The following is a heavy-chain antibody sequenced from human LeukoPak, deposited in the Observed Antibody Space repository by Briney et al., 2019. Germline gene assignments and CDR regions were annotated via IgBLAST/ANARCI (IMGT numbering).Heavy chain of an antibody. D-gene: IGHD6-19*01. CDR2: ISSSSSTI. V-gene: IGHV3-48*01. Sequence: GGSLRLSCAASGFTFSSYTMKWVRQAPGKGLEWVSYISSSSSTIYYADSVKGRFTISRDNAKNSLYLQMNSLRAEDTAVYYCAKDGAVALFYYYYYYMDVWGKGTTVTISS. J-gene: IGHJ6*03. CDR3: AKDGAVALFYYYYYYMDV. CDR1: GFTFSSYT.